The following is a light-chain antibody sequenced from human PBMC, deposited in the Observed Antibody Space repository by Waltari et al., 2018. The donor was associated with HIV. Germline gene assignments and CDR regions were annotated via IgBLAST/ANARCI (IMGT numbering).Light chain of an antibody. J-gene: IGKJ5*01. Sequence: EIVMTQSPAPLSVSPGERATLSCRASQSVSSNLAWYQQKPGQALRLLIYGASTRATGIPARFSGSGSGTEFTLTISSLQSEDFAVYYCQQYNNWPPVTFGQGTRLEIK. V-gene: IGKV3-15*01. CDR1: QSVSSN. CDR2: GAS. CDR3: QQYNNWPPVT.